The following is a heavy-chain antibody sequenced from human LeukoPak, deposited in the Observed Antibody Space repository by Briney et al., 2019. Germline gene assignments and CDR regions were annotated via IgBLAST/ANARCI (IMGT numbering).Heavy chain of an antibody. Sequence: GGSLRLSCSASGFTFSSYAMHWVRQAPGKGLEYVSVTSSNGGSTYYADSVEGRFTISRDNAKNSLYLQMNSLRAEDTALYYCARDLRVVITGSFDSWGQGTLVTVSS. V-gene: IGHV3-64*04. J-gene: IGHJ4*02. D-gene: IGHD3-22*01. CDR1: GFTFSSYA. CDR3: ARDLRVVITGSFDS. CDR2: TSSNGGST.